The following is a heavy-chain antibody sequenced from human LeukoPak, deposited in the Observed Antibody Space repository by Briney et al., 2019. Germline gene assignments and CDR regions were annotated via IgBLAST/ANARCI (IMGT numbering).Heavy chain of an antibody. D-gene: IGHD3-22*01. CDR1: GFTFSSYG. Sequence: PGGSLRLSCAASGFTFSSYGMHWVRQAPGKGLEWVANIKQDGSEKYYVDSVKGRFTISRDNAENSVYLQMNSLRGEDTAVYYCARDRALYDRSGFYYTEDDYWGQGTLVTVSS. V-gene: IGHV3-7*01. J-gene: IGHJ4*02. CDR2: IKQDGSEK. CDR3: ARDRALYDRSGFYYTEDDY.